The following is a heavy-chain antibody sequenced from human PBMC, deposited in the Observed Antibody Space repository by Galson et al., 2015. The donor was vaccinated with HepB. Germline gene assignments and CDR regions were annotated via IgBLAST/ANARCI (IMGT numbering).Heavy chain of an antibody. D-gene: IGHD3-10*01. J-gene: IGHJ4*02. CDR2: INAGNGNT. CDR1: GYTFTNYA. Sequence: SVKVSCKASGYTFTNYAMHWVRQAPGQRLEWMGWINAGNGNTKYSQKFQGRVTITRDTSASTAYMELSSLRSEDTAVYYCARDNYYGSGSYYGVTNPAYQFDYWGQGTLVTVSS. V-gene: IGHV1-3*01. CDR3: ARDNYYGSGSYYGVTNPAYQFDY.